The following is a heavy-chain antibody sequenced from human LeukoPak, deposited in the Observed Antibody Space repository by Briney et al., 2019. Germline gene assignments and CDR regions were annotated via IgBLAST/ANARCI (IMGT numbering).Heavy chain of an antibody. CDR3: ARARGNTYGYFEY. V-gene: IGHV3-74*01. CDR1: GLTLSGYW. Sequence: GRSLRLSCAASGLTLSGYWMHWVRQAPGKGLVWVSRINGDASSTSYADSVKGRFTNSRDNAKSTLYLQMNSLRVEDTAVYYCARARGNTYGYFEYWGQGTLVTVSS. D-gene: IGHD5-18*01. CDR2: INGDASST. J-gene: IGHJ4*02.